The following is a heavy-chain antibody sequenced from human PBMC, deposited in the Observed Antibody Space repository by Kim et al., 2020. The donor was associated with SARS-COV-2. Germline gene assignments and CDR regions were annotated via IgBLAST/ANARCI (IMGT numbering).Heavy chain of an antibody. CDR3: ARNSDTLGFVY. CDR1: GFTFRNYG. Sequence: GGSLRLSCTASGFTFRNYGMHWVRQARGKGLEWVAVIWYDGSQKYYGDSVKGRFTISRDNSKNTVYLQVNSLRAEDTAVYFCARNSDTLGFVYWGQGTL. J-gene: IGHJ4*02. D-gene: IGHD2-15*01. V-gene: IGHV3-33*01. CDR2: IWYDGSQK.